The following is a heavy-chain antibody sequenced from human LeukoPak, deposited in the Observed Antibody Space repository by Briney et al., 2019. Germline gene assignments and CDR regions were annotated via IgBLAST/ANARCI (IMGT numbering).Heavy chain of an antibody. D-gene: IGHD5-24*01. CDR3: ATQGWLQSEYYFDH. V-gene: IGHV4-4*02. CDR1: GVSISSSNW. J-gene: IGHJ4*02. CDR2: IYHSGNT. Sequence: SETLSLTCAVSGVSISSSNWWTWVRQPPGKGLEWIGKIYHSGNTIYNPSLKSRLAVSVDKSKNQSSLRLTSVTAADTAVYYCATQGWLQSEYYFDHWGQGTLVTVSS.